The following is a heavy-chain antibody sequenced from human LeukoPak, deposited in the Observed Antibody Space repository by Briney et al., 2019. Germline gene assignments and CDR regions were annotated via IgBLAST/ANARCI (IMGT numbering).Heavy chain of an antibody. D-gene: IGHD2-21*02. CDR1: GYPFTNYA. CDR3: ARETAASGGGY. Sequence: GASVKVPCKASGYPFTNYAMNWVRQAPGQGLEWVGWINTSTGNPTYAQGFTGRFVLSLDTSVTTAYLQISSLKAEDTAVYYCARETAASGGGYWGQGTLVTVSS. J-gene: IGHJ4*02. V-gene: IGHV7-4-1*02. CDR2: INTSTGNP.